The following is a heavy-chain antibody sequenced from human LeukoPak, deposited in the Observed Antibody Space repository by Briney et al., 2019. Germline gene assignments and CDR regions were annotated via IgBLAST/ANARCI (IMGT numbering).Heavy chain of an antibody. D-gene: IGHD3-10*01. CDR1: GFTFSSYS. CDR3: AKEVTYGGAAFDV. CDR2: ISSTRPTI. J-gene: IGHJ3*01. Sequence: GGSLRLSCVASGFTFSSYSMNWVRQAPGKGLEWISYISSTRPTIYYADSMKGRFTISRDDAKSSLYLQMNSLRVEDTAVYYCAKEVTYGGAAFDVWGQGTTVTVSS. V-gene: IGHV3-48*01.